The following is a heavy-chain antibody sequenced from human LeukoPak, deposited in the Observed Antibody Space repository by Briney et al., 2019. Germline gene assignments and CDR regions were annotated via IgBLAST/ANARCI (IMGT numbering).Heavy chain of an antibody. Sequence: ASVKVSCKASGGTFSSYAISWVRQAPGQGLEWMGGIIPIFGTANYAQKFQGRVTITADESTSTAYMELSSLRSEDTAVYYCARDGYSYGPGDGRMGIDYWGQGTLVTVSS. J-gene: IGHJ4*02. D-gene: IGHD5-18*01. CDR1: GGTFSSYA. V-gene: IGHV1-69*13. CDR2: IIPIFGTA. CDR3: ARDGYSYGPGDGRMGIDY.